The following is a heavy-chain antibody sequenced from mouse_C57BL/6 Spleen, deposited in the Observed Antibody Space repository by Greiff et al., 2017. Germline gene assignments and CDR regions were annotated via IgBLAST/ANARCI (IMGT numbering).Heavy chain of an antibody. CDR3: ARVGYYYGSSYYYFDY. CDR1: GFTFSDYY. D-gene: IGHD1-1*01. CDR2: INYDGSST. J-gene: IGHJ2*01. V-gene: IGHV5-16*01. Sequence: EVQVVESEGGLVQPGSSMKLSCTASGFTFSDYYMAWVRQVPEKGLEWVANINYDGSSTYYLDSLKSRFIISRDNAKNILYLQMSSLKSEDTATYYCARVGYYYGSSYYYFDYWGQGTTLTVSS.